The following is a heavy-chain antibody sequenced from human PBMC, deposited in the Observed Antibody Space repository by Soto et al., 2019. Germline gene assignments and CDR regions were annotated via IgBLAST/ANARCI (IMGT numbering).Heavy chain of an antibody. D-gene: IGHD1-1*01. CDR3: ARGRYGDY. V-gene: IGHV1-18*01. CDR1: GYACTTYG. CDR2: ISAHNGNT. J-gene: IGHJ4*02. Sequence: QVHLVQSGAEVKNPGASVKVSCKGSGYACTTYGITWVRQAPGQGLEWMGWISAHNGNTNYAQKLQGRVTVTRDTSTSTAYMELRSLRSDDTAVYYCARGRYGDYWGQGALVTVSS.